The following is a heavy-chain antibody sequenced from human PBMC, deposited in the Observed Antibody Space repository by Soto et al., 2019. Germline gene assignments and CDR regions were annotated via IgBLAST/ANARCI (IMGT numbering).Heavy chain of an antibody. CDR1: GFTFSSYA. Sequence: GGSLRLSCAPSGFTFSSYAMSWVRQAPGKGLEWVSAISANGATTSYADSVKGRFTISRDNSKNTLYLQMNSLRAEDTALYFCAKDRGSGYTLDYCGHGTLVTVSS. CDR2: ISANGATT. J-gene: IGHJ4*01. V-gene: IGHV3-23*01. D-gene: IGHD5-12*01. CDR3: AKDRGSGYTLDY.